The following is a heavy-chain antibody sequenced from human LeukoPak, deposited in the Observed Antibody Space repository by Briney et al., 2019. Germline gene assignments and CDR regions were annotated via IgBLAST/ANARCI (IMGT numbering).Heavy chain of an antibody. CDR2: ISGSGGST. Sequence: GGSLRLSCAASGFTFNIYAMTWVRQAPGKGLEWVSVISGSGGSTDYADSVKGRFTISRDSSKSTMYLQMTSLTAEDTAVYYCAKGSGTSRPYYLDYWGRGTLVTVSS. CDR3: AKGSGTSRPYYLDY. J-gene: IGHJ4*02. CDR1: GFTFNIYA. V-gene: IGHV3-23*01. D-gene: IGHD6-25*01.